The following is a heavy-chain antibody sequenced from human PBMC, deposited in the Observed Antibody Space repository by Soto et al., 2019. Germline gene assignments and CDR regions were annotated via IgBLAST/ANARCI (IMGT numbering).Heavy chain of an antibody. CDR1: GGSISSSSYY. V-gene: IGHV4-39*01. CDR3: ARHSNLDY. Sequence: SETLSLTCTVSGGSISSSSYYWGWIRQPPGKGLEWIGSIYYSGSTYYNPSLKSRVTISVDTSKNQFSLKLSSVTAADTAVYYCARHSNLDYWGQGTLVTVSS. D-gene: IGHD4-4*01. J-gene: IGHJ4*02. CDR2: IYYSGST.